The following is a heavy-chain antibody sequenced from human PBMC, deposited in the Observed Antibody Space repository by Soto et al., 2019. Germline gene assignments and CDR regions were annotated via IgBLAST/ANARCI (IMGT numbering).Heavy chain of an antibody. V-gene: IGHV3-30-3*01. D-gene: IGHD1-26*01. J-gene: IGHJ6*02. CDR1: GFTFSSYA. CDR3: ARAASGSYLYYYYYYGMDV. Sequence: GSLRLSCAASGFTFSSYAMHWVRQAPGKGLEWVAVISYDGSNKYYADSVKGRFTISRDNSKNTLYLQMNSLRAEDTAVYYCARAASGSYLYYYYYYGMDVWGQGTTVTVSS. CDR2: ISYDGSNK.